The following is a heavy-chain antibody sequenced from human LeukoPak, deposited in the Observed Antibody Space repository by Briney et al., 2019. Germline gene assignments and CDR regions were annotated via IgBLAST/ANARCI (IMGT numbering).Heavy chain of an antibody. CDR2: IYYSGST. CDR1: GGSISSSSYY. D-gene: IGHD2-15*01. Sequence: SETLSLTCTVSGGSISSSSYYWGWIRQLPGKGLEWIGSIYYSGSTYYNPSLKSRVTISVDTSKNQFSLKLSSVTAADTAVYYCARRIGYCSGGSCYPDAFDIWGQGTMVTVSS. V-gene: IGHV4-39*01. CDR3: ARRIGYCSGGSCYPDAFDI. J-gene: IGHJ3*02.